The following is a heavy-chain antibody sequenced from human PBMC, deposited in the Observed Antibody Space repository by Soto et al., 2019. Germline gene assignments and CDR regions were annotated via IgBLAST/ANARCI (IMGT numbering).Heavy chain of an antibody. CDR2: IYPGDSDT. CDR1: GYSFTSYW. CDR3: ARHVGYSSGWHQIHGMDV. V-gene: IGHV5-51*01. J-gene: IGHJ6*02. Sequence: LGESLKISCKGSGYSFTSYWIGWVRQMPGKGLEWMGIIYPGDSDTRYSPSFQGQVTISADKSISTAYLQWSSLKASDTAMYYCARHVGYSSGWHQIHGMDVWGQGTTVTVSS. D-gene: IGHD6-19*01.